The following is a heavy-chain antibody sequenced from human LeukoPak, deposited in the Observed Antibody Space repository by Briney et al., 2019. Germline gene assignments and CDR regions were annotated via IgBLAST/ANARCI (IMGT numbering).Heavy chain of an antibody. Sequence: SQTLSLTCTVSGGSISSGSYYWSWIRQPAGKGLEWIGRIYTSGSTNYNPSLKSRVTISVDTSKNQFSLKLSSVTAADTAVYYCARDIELGHFDYWGQGTLATVSS. J-gene: IGHJ4*02. D-gene: IGHD6-13*01. V-gene: IGHV4-61*02. CDR3: ARDIELGHFDY. CDR1: GGSISSGSYY. CDR2: IYTSGST.